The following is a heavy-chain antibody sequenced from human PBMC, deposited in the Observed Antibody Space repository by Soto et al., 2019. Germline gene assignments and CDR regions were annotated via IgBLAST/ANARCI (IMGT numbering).Heavy chain of an antibody. Sequence: PSETLSLTCTVSGGSVGNSNYYWGWIRQSPGKGLEWIGSVYYRGRSYSKSSVKSRVTISVDTSKNQFSLNLNSVTASDTAVYFCVSQRTSVLTQAYFDYWGPGALVTVYS. CDR2: VYYRGRS. J-gene: IGHJ4*02. D-gene: IGHD2-8*01. CDR1: GGSVGNSNYY. CDR3: VSQRTSVLTQAYFDY. V-gene: IGHV4-39*01.